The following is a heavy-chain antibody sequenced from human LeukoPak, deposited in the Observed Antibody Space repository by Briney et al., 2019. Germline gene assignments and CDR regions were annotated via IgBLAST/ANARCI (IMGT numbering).Heavy chain of an antibody. V-gene: IGHV1-24*01. Sequence: ASVKVSCKVSGYTLTELSMHWVRQAPGKGLEWMGGFVSGDGETIYAQKFQGRVTMTEDTSTDTAYMELSSLRSEDTAVYYCATAYYYDSSGYSLNLNYWGQGTLVTVSS. CDR2: FVSGDGET. CDR1: GYTLTELS. D-gene: IGHD3-22*01. CDR3: ATAYYYDSSGYSLNLNY. J-gene: IGHJ4*02.